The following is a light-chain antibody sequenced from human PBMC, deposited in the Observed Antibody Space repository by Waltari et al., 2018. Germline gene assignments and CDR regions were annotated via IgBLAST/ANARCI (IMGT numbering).Light chain of an antibody. CDR1: KGISKW. CDR3: QQYNSYSLLS. CDR2: KAS. J-gene: IGKJ4*01. Sequence: DIQMTQSPSTLSASVGDRVIFSCRASKGISKWLAWYQQKPGKAPKLLVYKASTLESGVPSRFSGSGSGTEFTLTISSLQPEDFATYYCQQYNSYSLLSFGGGTKVEIK. V-gene: IGKV1-5*03.